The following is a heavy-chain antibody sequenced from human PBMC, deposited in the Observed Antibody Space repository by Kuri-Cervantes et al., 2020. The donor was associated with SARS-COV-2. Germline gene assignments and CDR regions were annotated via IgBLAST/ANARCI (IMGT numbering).Heavy chain of an antibody. CDR1: GDSVSSDTYF. J-gene: IGHJ4*02. Sequence: GSLRLSCTVSGDSVSSDTYFWGWIRQPPGKGLEWIATMFYTGRTYSNPSLKSRAAMSVDSSKNQFSLMLSSVTAADMAVYYCVRLRSGTYWGQGTLVTVSS. D-gene: IGHD3-10*01. CDR3: VRLRSGTY. V-gene: IGHV4-39*01. CDR2: MFYTGRT.